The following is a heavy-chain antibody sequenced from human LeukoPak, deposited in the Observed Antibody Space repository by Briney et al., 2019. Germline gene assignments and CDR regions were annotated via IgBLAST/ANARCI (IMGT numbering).Heavy chain of an antibody. CDR2: ISSSSSTI. Sequence: GGSLRLSCAASGFTFSSYSMDWVRQAPGKGLEWVSYISSSSSTIYYADSVKGRFTISRDNAKNSLYLQMNSLRAEDTAAYYCATGTLGGWHYFDYWGQGTLVTVSS. CDR1: GFTFSSYS. D-gene: IGHD2-15*01. J-gene: IGHJ4*02. CDR3: ATGTLGGWHYFDY. V-gene: IGHV3-48*01.